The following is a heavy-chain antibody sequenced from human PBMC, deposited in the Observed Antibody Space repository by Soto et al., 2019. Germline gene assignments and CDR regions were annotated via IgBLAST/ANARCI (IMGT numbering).Heavy chain of an antibody. Sequence: QITLKESGPTLVKPTQTLTLTCTFSGFSLRTSGVGVGWIRQPPGKALEWLALIYWDNDKRYSPSLKSRLTITKAYFENQAILTTSNMAPAHTGNYDSSQSRCHRNCLQYYASHYYSGVDVRAQVTTLTAS. CDR3: SQSRCHRNCLQYYASHYYSGVDV. D-gene: IGHD4-4*01. CDR2: IYWDNDK. J-gene: IGHJ6*02. V-gene: IGHV2-5*02. CDR1: GFSLRTSGVG.